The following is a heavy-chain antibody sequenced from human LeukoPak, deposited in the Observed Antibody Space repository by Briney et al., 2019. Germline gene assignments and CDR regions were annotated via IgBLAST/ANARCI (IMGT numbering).Heavy chain of an antibody. Sequence: PGRSLRLSCAASGFTFSSYGMHWVRQAPGKGLEWVAVISYDGSNKYYADSVKGRFTISRDNSKNTLYLQMNSLRAEDTAVYYCAKDGPWGYGGNSDRQDSVYFDYWGQGTLVTVSS. CDR1: GFTFSSYG. CDR2: ISYDGSNK. J-gene: IGHJ4*02. V-gene: IGHV3-30*18. D-gene: IGHD4-23*01. CDR3: AKDGPWGYGGNSDRQDSVYFDY.